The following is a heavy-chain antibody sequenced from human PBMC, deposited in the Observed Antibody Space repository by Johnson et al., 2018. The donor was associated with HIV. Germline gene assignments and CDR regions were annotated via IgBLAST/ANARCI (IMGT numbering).Heavy chain of an antibody. CDR2: ISGSGGST. CDR3: ATRGTFWSGYYDAFDI. J-gene: IGHJ3*02. V-gene: IGHV3-23*04. D-gene: IGHD3-3*01. Sequence: VQLVESGGGLVKPGGSLRLSCAASGFTFSSYAMSWVRQAPGKGLEWVSAISGSGGSTYYADSVKGRFTISRDNSKNTLYLQMNSLRAEDTAVYYCATRGTFWSGYYDAFDIWGQGTMVTVSS. CDR1: GFTFSSYA.